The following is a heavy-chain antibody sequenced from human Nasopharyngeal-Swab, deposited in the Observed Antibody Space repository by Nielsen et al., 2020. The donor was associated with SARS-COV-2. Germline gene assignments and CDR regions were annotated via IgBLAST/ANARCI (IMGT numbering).Heavy chain of an antibody. D-gene: IGHD2-15*01. CDR2: IKSKADGGTT. V-gene: IGHV3-15*01. CDR1: GFTFSNAW. CDR3: ARGCSGGSCPMDY. Sequence: GESLKISCAASGFTFSNAWMSWVRQAPGKGLEWVGRIKSKADGGTTDYSAPVRGRFTISRDDSKNTLYLQMNSLKTDDTAVYYCARGCSGGSCPMDYWGQGTLVTVSS. J-gene: IGHJ4*02.